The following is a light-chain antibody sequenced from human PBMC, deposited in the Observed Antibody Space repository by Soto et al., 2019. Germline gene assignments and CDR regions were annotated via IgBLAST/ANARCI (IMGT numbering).Light chain of an antibody. CDR1: ETISSSQ. V-gene: IGKV3-20*01. CDR3: QQYGSSPRG. CDR2: GAS. J-gene: IGKJ1*01. Sequence: EIVLTQSPGTLSLSPGERATLSCRASETISSSQLAWYQQKPGQAPSLLIYGASSRATGIPDRFSGSGSGTDFTLTINRLEPEDFAVYYCQQYGSSPRGFGQGTKVEIE.